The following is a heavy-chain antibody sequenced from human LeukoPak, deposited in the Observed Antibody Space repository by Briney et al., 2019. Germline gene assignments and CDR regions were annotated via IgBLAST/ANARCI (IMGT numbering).Heavy chain of an antibody. D-gene: IGHD2-2*01. CDR3: ARDRGIVVVPAAMNFDY. Sequence: GASVKVSCKASGYTFTSYGISWVRQAPGQGLEWMGWISAYNGNTNYAEKLQDRVTMTTDTSTSTAYMELRSLRSDDTAVYYCARDRGIVVVPAAMNFDYWGQGTLVTVSS. CDR1: GYTFTSYG. V-gene: IGHV1-18*01. CDR2: ISAYNGNT. J-gene: IGHJ4*02.